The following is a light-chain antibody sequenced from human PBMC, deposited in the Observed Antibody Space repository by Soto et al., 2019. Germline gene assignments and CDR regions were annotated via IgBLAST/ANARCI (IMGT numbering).Light chain of an antibody. CDR2: DNS. V-gene: IGLV3-21*02. CDR3: QVWDNGSDLLYV. CDR1: NIGRKG. J-gene: IGLJ1*01. Sequence: SYELTQPPSVSVAPGQTARITCGGKNIGRKGVHWYQQKPGQAPVLVVYDNSDRPSGIPERLSGSNSGNTATLTISRVEAGDEAQYYCQVWDNGSDLLYVFGPGTKVTVL.